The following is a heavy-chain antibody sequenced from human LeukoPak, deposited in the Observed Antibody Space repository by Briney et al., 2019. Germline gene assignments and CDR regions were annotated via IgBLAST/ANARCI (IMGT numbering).Heavy chain of an antibody. Sequence: GGSMRHSCAASGFTFSNYCMHWVRQSPGKGLVWVSRINSDGSSTTAADSVMGRFTISRDNAKNTLYLQMNSLRAGDTAVYYCAKGGATVIDYWGQGTLVTVSS. V-gene: IGHV3-74*01. D-gene: IGHD4-17*01. CDR3: AKGGATVIDY. J-gene: IGHJ4*02. CDR2: INSDGSST. CDR1: GFTFSNYC.